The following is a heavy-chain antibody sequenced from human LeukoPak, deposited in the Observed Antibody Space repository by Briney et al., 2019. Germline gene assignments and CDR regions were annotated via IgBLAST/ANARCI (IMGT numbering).Heavy chain of an antibody. J-gene: IGHJ4*02. D-gene: IGHD6-13*01. V-gene: IGHV1-46*01. Sequence: ASVKVSCKASGYTFTSYYMHWVRQAPGQGLEWMGIINPSGGSTSYAQKFQGRVTMTRDTSTSTVYMELSSLRSEDTAVYYCARGSAFSGIAAAGTDYWGQGTLVTVSS. CDR2: INPSGGST. CDR3: ARGSAFSGIAAAGTDY. CDR1: GYTFTSYY.